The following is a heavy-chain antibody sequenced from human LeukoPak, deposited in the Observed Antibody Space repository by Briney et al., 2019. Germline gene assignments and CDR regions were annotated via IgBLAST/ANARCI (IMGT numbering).Heavy chain of an antibody. CDR2: ISSTTDPT. D-gene: IGHD6-19*01. V-gene: IGHV3-48*02. CDR3: ARGGALVVAGTFDY. Sequence: GGSLRLSCVGSGFTFSGFSMNWVRLAPGKGLELVSYISSTTDPTYYADSVKGRFSISRDNSKNMLYLQMNSLRDEDTAVYYCARGGALVVAGTFDYWGQGTLVTVSS. CDR1: GFTFSGFS. J-gene: IGHJ4*02.